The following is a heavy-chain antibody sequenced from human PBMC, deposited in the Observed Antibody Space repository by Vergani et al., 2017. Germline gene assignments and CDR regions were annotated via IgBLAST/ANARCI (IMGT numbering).Heavy chain of an antibody. CDR3: ARHTTYTDS. J-gene: IGHJ4*02. D-gene: IGHD1-1*01. CDR2: IYPAYSDT. CDR1: EYSFGNYW. Sequence: EAELVQSGPEMRKPGESLKISCNGSEYSFGNYWIGWVRQMPGKVLECMGIIYPAYSDTRYSPSFQGQVTISADKSISTAFLQWDSLKASDTALYYCARHTTYTDSWGQGTLVTVSS. V-gene: IGHV5-51*01.